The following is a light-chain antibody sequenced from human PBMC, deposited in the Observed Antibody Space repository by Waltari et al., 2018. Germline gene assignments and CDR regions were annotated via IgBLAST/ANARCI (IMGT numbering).Light chain of an antibody. CDR1: SSDVGGYNY. CDR3: SSYTSSSTGV. CDR2: EAS. V-gene: IGLV2-14*01. Sequence: QSALTQPASVSGSPGQSITISCTGASSDVGGYNYVSWYQQHPGKAPKLMLYEASNRASGVFNRFSGSKSGTTASLTIAGLQGEDEADYYCSSYTSSSTGVFGGGTKLTAL. J-gene: IGLJ3*02.